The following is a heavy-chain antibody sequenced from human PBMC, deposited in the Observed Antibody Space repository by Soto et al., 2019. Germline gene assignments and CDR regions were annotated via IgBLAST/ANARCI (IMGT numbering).Heavy chain of an antibody. V-gene: IGHV1-3*01. CDR1: GYTFTSYA. D-gene: IGHD2-15*01. CDR3: ARAAPRYCSGGSCYSGRDY. J-gene: IGHJ4*02. CDR2: INAGNGNT. Sequence: GASVKVCCKASGYTFTSYAMHWVRQAPGQRLEWMGWINAGNGNTKYSQKFQGRVTITRDTSASTAYMELSSLRSEDTAVYYCARAAPRYCSGGSCYSGRDYWGQGTLVTVSS.